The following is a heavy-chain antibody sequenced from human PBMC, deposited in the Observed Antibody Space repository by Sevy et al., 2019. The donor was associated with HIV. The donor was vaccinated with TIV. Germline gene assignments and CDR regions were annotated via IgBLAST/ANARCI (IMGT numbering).Heavy chain of an antibody. Sequence: SETLSLTCIVSGGSISSSGSFWGWIRQSPGKGLEWIGDISYVGKTNYNPSLRGRVTISRDTSNNHFSLRLKYVSAADTGVYYCAKIFAHWGQGTLVTVSS. J-gene: IGHJ5*02. CDR1: GGSISSSGSF. CDR3: AKIFAH. V-gene: IGHV4-39*02. CDR2: ISYVGKT.